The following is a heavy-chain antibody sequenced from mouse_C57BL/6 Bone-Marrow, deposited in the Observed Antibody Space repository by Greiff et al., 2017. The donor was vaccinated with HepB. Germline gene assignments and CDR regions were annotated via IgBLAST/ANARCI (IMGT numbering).Heavy chain of an antibody. CDR2: IDPSDSYT. CDR3: TRSRNYYGSRYFDD. D-gene: IGHD1-1*01. Sequence: QVQLQQPGAELVMPGASVKLSCKASGYTFTSYWMHWVKQRPGQGLEWIGEIDPSDSYTNYNQKFKGKSTLNVDKSSSTAYRQLSSLTSEDSAVYYCTRSRNYYGSRYFDDWGQGTTLTVSS. CDR1: GYTFTSYW. J-gene: IGHJ2*01. V-gene: IGHV1-69*01.